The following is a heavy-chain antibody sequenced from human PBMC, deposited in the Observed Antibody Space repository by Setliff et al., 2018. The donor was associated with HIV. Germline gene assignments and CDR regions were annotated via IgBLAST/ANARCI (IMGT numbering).Heavy chain of an antibody. CDR2: ISHNGST. CDR1: AYSISSGYY. D-gene: IGHD3-22*01. CDR3: ARHVTVYYYDSSGYYSGAFDI. Sequence: SETLSLTCAVSAYSISSGYYWGWIRRPPGKGLEWIASISHNGSTYYNPSLKSRVTISLDTSKNQFSVKLSSVTAADTAVYYCARHVTVYYYDSSGYYSGAFDIWGQGTMVTVSS. J-gene: IGHJ3*02. V-gene: IGHV4-38-2*01.